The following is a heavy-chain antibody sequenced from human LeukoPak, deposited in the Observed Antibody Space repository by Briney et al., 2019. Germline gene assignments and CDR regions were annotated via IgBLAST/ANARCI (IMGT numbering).Heavy chain of an antibody. CDR2: IKQDGSEK. J-gene: IGHJ6*03. D-gene: IGHD6-25*01. V-gene: IGHV3-7*01. CDR3: ASAASYYYYYMDV. Sequence: GGSLRLSCAASGFTFSSYGMHWVRQAPGKGLEWVANIKQDGSEKYYVDSVKGRFTISRDNAKNSLYLQMNSLRAEDTAVYYCASAASYYYYYMDVWGKGTTVTISS. CDR1: GFTFSSYG.